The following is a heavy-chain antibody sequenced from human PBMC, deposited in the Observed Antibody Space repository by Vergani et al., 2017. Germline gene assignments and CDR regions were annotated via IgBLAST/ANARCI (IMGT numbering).Heavy chain of an antibody. CDR2: IKNTGDST. D-gene: IGHD5-24*01. J-gene: IGHJ4*02. CDR3: GRGSDNYN. CDR1: GFTFRNHG. Sequence: EVQLLQSEGDVVQPGGSLRLSCMASGFTFRNHGMSWVRQGHGQGLEWVSSIKNTGDSTHYADSVKGRFTIYRDNSKNTLYLQMNSLRVEDTAVYYCGRGSDNYNWGQGTLVTVSS. V-gene: IGHV3-23*01.